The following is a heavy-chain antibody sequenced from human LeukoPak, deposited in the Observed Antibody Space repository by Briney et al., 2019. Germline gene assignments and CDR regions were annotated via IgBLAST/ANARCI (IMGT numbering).Heavy chain of an antibody. Sequence: SETLSLTCTVSGYSISSGFYWGWIRQPPGKGLEWIGSVDHSGSTYYNTSLKSRVTLSVDTSKNQFSLKLSSVTAADTAVYYFARRVGSSDCFDYWGQGTLVTVSS. V-gene: IGHV4-38-2*02. J-gene: IGHJ4*02. CDR3: ARRVGSSDCFDY. CDR1: GYSISSGFY. D-gene: IGHD6-6*01. CDR2: VDHSGST.